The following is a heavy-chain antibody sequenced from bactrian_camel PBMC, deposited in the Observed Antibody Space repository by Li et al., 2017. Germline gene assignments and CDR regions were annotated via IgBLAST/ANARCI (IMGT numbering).Heavy chain of an antibody. V-gene: IGHV3S1*01. CDR1: GYTSSNYC. CDR2: IAYDGWVS. J-gene: IGHJ4*01. CDR3: TKDRSYGTRNWAQST. D-gene: IGHD3*01. Sequence: HVQLVESGGGSVQAGGSLRLSCAASGYTSSNYCMGWVRQAPGKALEWIAQIAYDGWVSRYNDPAKGRFTISRDNARNTLYLQMNSLKPEDTAMYYCTKDRSYGTRNWAQSTRGQGTQVTVS.